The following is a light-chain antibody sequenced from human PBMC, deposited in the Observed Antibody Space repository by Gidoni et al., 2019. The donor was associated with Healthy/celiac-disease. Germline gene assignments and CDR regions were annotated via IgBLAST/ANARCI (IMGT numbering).Light chain of an antibody. J-gene: IGKJ5*01. V-gene: IGKV1-8*01. CDR3: QQYYSYPF. CDR1: QGISSY. CDR2: AAS. Sequence: IRMTQSPSSLSASTGDTVTITCRASQGISSYLAYYQQKPGKAPKLLIYAASTLQSGVPSMFSGSGSGTDFPLTISCLQSEDFATYYCQQYYSYPFFGQGTRLEIK.